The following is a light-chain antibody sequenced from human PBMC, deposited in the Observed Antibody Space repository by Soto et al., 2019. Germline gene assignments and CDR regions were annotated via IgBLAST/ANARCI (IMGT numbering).Light chain of an antibody. CDR2: RNN. J-gene: IGLJ2*01. Sequence: QSVLTQPPSASGTPGQRVTISCSGSSSNIGSNYVYWYQQVPGTAPKLLIHRNNQRPSGVPDRFSGSKSGTAASLAISGLRSEDEADYYGAAWDDSRSGLVFGGGTKLTVL. CDR3: AAWDDSRSGLV. V-gene: IGLV1-47*01. CDR1: SSNIGSNY.